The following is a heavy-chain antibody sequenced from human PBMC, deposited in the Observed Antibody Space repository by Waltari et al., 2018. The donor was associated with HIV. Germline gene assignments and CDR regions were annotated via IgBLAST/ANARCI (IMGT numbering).Heavy chain of an antibody. V-gene: IGHV4-59*11. CDR3: ARVKAYYYDNSGFYFFDY. J-gene: IGHJ4*02. CDR1: GASISDHP. D-gene: IGHD3-22*01. Sequence: QVHLQESGPGLVKPSETLSLTCSVSGASISDHPWTWIRQTPGKGLEWIGNVHYTGTTKYNPSLMSRVAISVDTSQAQFSLRLNSVTAADTAVYYCARVKAYYYDNSGFYFFDYWGRGSLVTVSS. CDR2: VHYTGTT.